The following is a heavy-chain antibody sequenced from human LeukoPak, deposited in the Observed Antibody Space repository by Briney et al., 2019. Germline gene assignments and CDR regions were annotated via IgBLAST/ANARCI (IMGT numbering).Heavy chain of an antibody. CDR1: GFTFSSYG. J-gene: IGHJ4*02. CDR2: ISSSSNYI. V-gene: IGHV3-21*01. Sequence: GGTLRLSCAASGFTFSSYGMSWVRQAPGKGLEWVSSISSSSNYIYYADSVKGRFTISRDNAKNSLYLQMNSLRAEDTAVYYCARERGYSYGYSDYWGQGTLVTVSS. D-gene: IGHD5-18*01. CDR3: ARERGYSYGYSDY.